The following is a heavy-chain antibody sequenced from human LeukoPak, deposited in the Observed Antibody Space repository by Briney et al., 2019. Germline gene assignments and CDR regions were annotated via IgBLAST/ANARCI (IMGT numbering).Heavy chain of an antibody. Sequence: GGSLRLSCAASGFTFSHYGMHWVRQAPGMGLEWVALISYDGGQKEYAESVKGRFIISRDKAKNTLYLQMNSLRVEDTAIYYCARGPYGDYICFDSWGQGSLVTVS. CDR2: ISYDGGQK. J-gene: IGHJ4*02. D-gene: IGHD4-17*01. CDR3: ARGPYGDYICFDS. CDR1: GFTFSHYG. V-gene: IGHV3-30*03.